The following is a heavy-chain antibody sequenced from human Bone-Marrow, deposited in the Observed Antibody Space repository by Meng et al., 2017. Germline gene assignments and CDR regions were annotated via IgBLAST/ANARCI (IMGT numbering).Heavy chain of an antibody. D-gene: IGHD3-22*01. Sequence: ASAMVSCKASGYTFTGYYMHWVRQAPGQGLEWMGRINPNSGGTNYEQKFQGRVTMTRDTSISTAYIELSRLRPGDTAVYYCAKGYYDSSGYYQFDYWGQGTLVTVSS. CDR3: AKGYYDSSGYYQFDY. CDR1: GYTFTGYY. J-gene: IGHJ4*02. V-gene: IGHV1-2*06. CDR2: INPNSGGT.